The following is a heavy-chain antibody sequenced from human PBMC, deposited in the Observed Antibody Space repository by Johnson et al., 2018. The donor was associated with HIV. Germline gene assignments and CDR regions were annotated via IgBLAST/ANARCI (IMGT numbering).Heavy chain of an antibody. CDR1: GFTFSHAW. CDR2: IKSKTDGGTT. Sequence: VQLVESGGGLVKPGGSLRLSCAASGFTFSHAWMTWVRQAPGKGLEWIGRIKSKTDGGTTDYAAPVKGRFTISRDDSKNTLYLQMNSLKTEDTAVYYCTTDLLLARIGYYAFDIWGQGTMVTVSS. J-gene: IGHJ3*02. CDR3: TTDLLLARIGYYAFDI. V-gene: IGHV3-15*01. D-gene: IGHD3-22*01.